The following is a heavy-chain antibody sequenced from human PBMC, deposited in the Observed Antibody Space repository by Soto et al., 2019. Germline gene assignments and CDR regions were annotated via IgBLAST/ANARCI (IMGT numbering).Heavy chain of an antibody. D-gene: IGHD1-1*01. J-gene: IGHJ4*02. CDR2: IGGLGGSK. V-gene: IGHV3-23*01. CDR3: AKNPGVPIQGYYFDY. CDR1: GFTFSSYA. Sequence: EVQLLESGGGLVQPGGSLRLSCVASGFTFSSYAMSWVRQTPGTGLEWVSAIGGLGGSKYDADSVKGRFTISRDNSKNTLYLQMNSLRAEDTAVSYCAKNPGVPIQGYYFDYWGQGTLVTVSS.